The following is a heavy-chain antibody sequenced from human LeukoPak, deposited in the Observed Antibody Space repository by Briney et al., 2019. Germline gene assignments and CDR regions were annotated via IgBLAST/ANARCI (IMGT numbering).Heavy chain of an antibody. J-gene: IGHJ4*02. CDR3: ARDMAEYYYDSSGYYEGSFDY. V-gene: IGHV3-11*01. CDR1: GFTFSDYY. CDR2: ISSSGSTI. D-gene: IGHD3-22*01. Sequence: KPGGSLRLSCAASGFTFSDYYMSWIRQAPGKGLEWVSYISSSGSTIYYADSVRGRFTISRDNAKNSLYLQMNSLRAEDTAVYYCARDMAEYYYDSSGYYEGSFDYWGQGTLVTVSS.